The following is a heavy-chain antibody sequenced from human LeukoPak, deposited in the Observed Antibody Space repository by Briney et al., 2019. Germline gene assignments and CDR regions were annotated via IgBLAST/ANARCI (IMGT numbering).Heavy chain of an antibody. CDR2: INHSGST. J-gene: IGHJ6*03. D-gene: IGHD6-6*01. CDR1: GGSFSGYY. V-gene: IGHV4-34*01. CDR3: ARRGIAARRPPYYYYYYMDV. Sequence: PSETLSLTCAVYGGSFSGYYWSWIRQPPGKGLEWIGEINHSGSTNYNPSLKSRVTISVDTSKNQFSLKLSSVTAADTAVYYCARRGIAARRPPYYYYYYMDVWGKGTTVTVSS.